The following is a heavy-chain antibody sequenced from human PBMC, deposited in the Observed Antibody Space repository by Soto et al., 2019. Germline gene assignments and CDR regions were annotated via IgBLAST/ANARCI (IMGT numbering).Heavy chain of an antibody. Sequence: GGSLRLSCAASGFTFSTYAMIWVRQAPGKGLKWVSAIGVSGYRTFYADSVKGRFTISRDNSKNTLYLQMNSLRAEDTAVYYCAKDRRLQLVGETFDVWGQGTMVTVSS. CDR2: IGVSGYRT. D-gene: IGHD6-13*01. CDR3: AKDRRLQLVGETFDV. V-gene: IGHV3-23*01. CDR1: GFTFSTYA. J-gene: IGHJ3*01.